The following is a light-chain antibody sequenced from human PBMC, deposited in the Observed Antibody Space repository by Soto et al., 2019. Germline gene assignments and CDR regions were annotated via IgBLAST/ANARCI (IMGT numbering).Light chain of an antibody. CDR2: EVS. CDR1: SSGIGGYNY. CDR3: SSYTSSSTFYV. V-gene: IGLV2-14*01. Sequence: QSVLTQPASVSGSPGQSITISCTGTSSGIGGYNYVSWYQQHPGKAPKLMIYEVSNRPSGVSNRFSGSKSGNTASLTISGLQAEDEADYYCSSYTSSSTFYVFGTWTKVTVL. J-gene: IGLJ1*01.